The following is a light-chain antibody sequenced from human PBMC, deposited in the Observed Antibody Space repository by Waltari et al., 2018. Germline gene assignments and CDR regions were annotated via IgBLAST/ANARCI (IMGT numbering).Light chain of an antibody. CDR2: GDK. Sequence: NFMLTQPHSVSGSPGETVSISCTRSSCNIGIKYVQWYQPRPGSSPTAVCFGDKRRPSGVPERFSGSIDRAPNAASLTIPGLRPEGEADYCCQSFDGDTPYVVFGGGTNLTVL. V-gene: IGLV6-57*01. CDR3: QSFDGDTPYVV. CDR1: SCNIGIKY. J-gene: IGLJ2*01.